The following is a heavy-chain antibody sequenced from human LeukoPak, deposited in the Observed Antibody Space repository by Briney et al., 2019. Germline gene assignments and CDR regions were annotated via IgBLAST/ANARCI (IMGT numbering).Heavy chain of an antibody. CDR2: INPSGGST. V-gene: IGHV1-46*01. Sequence: ASVKVSCQASGYTLTSYYMHWVRQATGQRLEWMGIINPSGGSTSYAQKFQGRVTMTRDMSTSTVYMELSSLRSEDTAVYYCARVSTYYDSSELDPWGQGTLVTVSS. J-gene: IGHJ5*02. D-gene: IGHD3-22*01. CDR1: GYTLTSYY. CDR3: ARVSTYYDSSELDP.